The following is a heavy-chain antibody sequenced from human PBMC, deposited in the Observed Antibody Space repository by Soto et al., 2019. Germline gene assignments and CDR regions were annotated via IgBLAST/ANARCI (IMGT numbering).Heavy chain of an antibody. CDR3: ARVPHPLPYYDILEFDP. D-gene: IGHD3-9*01. Sequence: ASVKVSCKASGGTFSSYAISWVRQAPGQGLEWMGGIIPIFGTANYAQKFQGRVTITADKSTSTAYMELSSLRSDDTAVYYCARVPHPLPYYDILEFDPWGQGTLVTVSS. CDR2: IIPIFGTA. J-gene: IGHJ5*02. CDR1: GGTFSSYA. V-gene: IGHV1-69*06.